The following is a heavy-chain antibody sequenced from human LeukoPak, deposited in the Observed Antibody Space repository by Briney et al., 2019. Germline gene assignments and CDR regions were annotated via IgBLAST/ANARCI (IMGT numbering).Heavy chain of an antibody. J-gene: IGHJ3*02. CDR2: IGEDGSEK. CDR1: GFTFSSYW. D-gene: IGHD1-26*01. V-gene: IGHV3-7*01. CDR3: ARVRRELFSTDAFDI. Sequence: GGSLRLSCAASGFTFSSYWMTWVRQAPGKGLEWVANIGEDGSEKYYVDSVKGRFTISRDNAKNSLYLQVNSLRAEDTAVYYCARVRRELFSTDAFDIWGQGTMVTVSS.